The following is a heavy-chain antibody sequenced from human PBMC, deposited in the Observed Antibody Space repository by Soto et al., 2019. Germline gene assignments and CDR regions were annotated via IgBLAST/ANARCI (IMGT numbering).Heavy chain of an antibody. J-gene: IGHJ4*01. CDR2: IYYSGST. CDR3: ARREGVGATTYDY. CDR1: GGSISSSSYY. Sequence: SETLSLTCTVSGGSISSSSYYWVLIRQPPGKGLEWIGSIYYSGSTYYNPSLKSRVTISVDTSKNQFSLKLSSVTAADTAVYYCARREGVGATTYDYWGQGTLVTVSS. V-gene: IGHV4-39*01. D-gene: IGHD1-26*01.